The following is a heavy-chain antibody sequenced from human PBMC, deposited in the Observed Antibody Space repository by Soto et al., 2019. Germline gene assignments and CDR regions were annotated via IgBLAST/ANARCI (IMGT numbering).Heavy chain of an antibody. Sequence: KSSETVSLSCTVSGGSISSGGYYWSWIRQDPGKGLEWIGYIYYSGSTYYNPSLKSRVTISVDMSKNQFSLQLSSVTAADTAVYYCARDKYYFSGTSYYYFVHWCQAPMVSV. CDR2: IYYSGST. V-gene: IGHV4-31*03. J-gene: IGHJ4*02. CDR3: ARDKYYFSGTSYYYFVH. CDR1: GGSISSGGYY. D-gene: IGHD2-2*01.